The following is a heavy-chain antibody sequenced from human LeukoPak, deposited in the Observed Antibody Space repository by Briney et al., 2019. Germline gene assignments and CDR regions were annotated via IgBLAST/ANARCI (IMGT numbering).Heavy chain of an antibody. Sequence: SETLSLTCTVSGGSISSSSYYWGWIRQPPGKGLEWIGSIYYSGSTYYNPSLKSRVTISVDTSKNQFSLKLSSVTAADTAVYYCARDARYYYDSSGYYSEILFDYWGQGTLVTVSS. D-gene: IGHD3-22*01. CDR2: IYYSGST. J-gene: IGHJ4*02. CDR1: GGSISSSSYY. V-gene: IGHV4-39*07. CDR3: ARDARYYYDSSGYYSEILFDY.